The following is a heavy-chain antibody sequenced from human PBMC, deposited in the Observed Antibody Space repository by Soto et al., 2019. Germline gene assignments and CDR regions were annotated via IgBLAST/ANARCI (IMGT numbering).Heavy chain of an antibody. CDR1: GGTFSSYA. J-gene: IGHJ6*02. CDR2: IIPIFGTA. V-gene: IGHV1-69*13. D-gene: IGHD3-22*01. CDR3: ARAEADREEITMIVVVAYYYYGMDV. Sequence: SVKVSCKASGGTFSSYAISWVRQAPGQGLGWLGGIIPIFGTANYAQKFQGRVTITADESTSTAYMELSSLRSEDTAVYYCARAEADREEITMIVVVAYYYYGMDVWGQGTTVTVSS.